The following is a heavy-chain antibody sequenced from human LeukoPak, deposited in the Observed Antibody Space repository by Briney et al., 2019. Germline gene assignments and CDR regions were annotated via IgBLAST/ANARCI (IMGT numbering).Heavy chain of an antibody. CDR1: EFTFTNYG. D-gene: IGHD3-9*01. J-gene: IGHJ4*02. V-gene: IGHV3-30-3*01. Sequence: HPGGSLRLSCTASEFTFTNYGMHWVRQAPGKGLEWVAVISNDGTEKYYADSVKGRFTISRDNSENTLYLQLNSLRPDDTAVYYCARVRVILTTMASFSYWGLGTLVTVSS. CDR3: ARVRVILTTMASFSY. CDR2: ISNDGTEK.